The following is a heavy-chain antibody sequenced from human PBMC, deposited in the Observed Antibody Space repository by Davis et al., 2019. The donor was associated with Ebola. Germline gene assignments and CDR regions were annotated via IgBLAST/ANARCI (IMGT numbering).Heavy chain of an antibody. CDR1: GFTFSSYT. Sequence: GESLKISCAASGFTFSSYTMTWVRQAPGKGLEWISSISYSGGHIYYADSVKGRFTISRDNAKNSLYLQMNSLRAEDTAVYYCARDGPEWGQGTLVTVSS. D-gene: IGHD1-14*01. CDR2: ISYSGGHI. CDR3: ARDGPE. V-gene: IGHV3-21*01. J-gene: IGHJ4*02.